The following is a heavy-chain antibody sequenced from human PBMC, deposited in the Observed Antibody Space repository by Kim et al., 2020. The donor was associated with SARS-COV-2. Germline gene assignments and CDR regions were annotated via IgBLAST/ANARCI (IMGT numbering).Heavy chain of an antibody. CDR3: ARGSNGFVN. J-gene: IGHJ4*02. CDR2: ITNDGRTT. D-gene: IGHD4-17*01. CDR1: GFAFSDYW. V-gene: IGHV3-74*03. Sequence: GGSLRLSCAASGFAFSDYWMHWVRQAPGKGLVWVSGITNDGRTTKYADSVKGRFTISRDNAKYTLHLQMNSLRGEDTAVYYCARGSNGFVNWGQGTLDSVSS.